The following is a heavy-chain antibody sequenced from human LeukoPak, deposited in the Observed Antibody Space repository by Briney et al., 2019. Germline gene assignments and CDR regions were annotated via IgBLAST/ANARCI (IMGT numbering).Heavy chain of an antibody. V-gene: IGHV3-74*01. CDR2: IKSDGKT. Sequence: GGSLRLSCEASGFTFSRYWMHWVRQAPGKGLVWVSRIKSDGKTNYADSVKGRFTISRDNAKNTVSLQMDNLRAEDTGVYYCARAPSEVGGYYPEYFRHWGEGTLVTVSS. CDR1: GFTFSRYW. D-gene: IGHD3-22*01. J-gene: IGHJ1*01. CDR3: ARAPSEVGGYYPEYFRH.